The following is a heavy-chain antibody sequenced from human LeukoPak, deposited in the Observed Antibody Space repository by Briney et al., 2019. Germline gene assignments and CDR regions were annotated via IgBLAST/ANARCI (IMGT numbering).Heavy chain of an antibody. CDR3: ARGQLGGSSLAT. CDR2: MNPNSGNT. Sequence: ASVKVSCKASGDTLKSNAVNWVRQATGQGLEWMGWMNPNSGNTGYAQKFQGRVTMTRNTSISTAYMELSSLRSEDTAVYYCARGQLGGSSLATWGQGTLVTVSS. J-gene: IGHJ5*02. D-gene: IGHD6-13*01. CDR1: GDTLKSNA. V-gene: IGHV1-8*01.